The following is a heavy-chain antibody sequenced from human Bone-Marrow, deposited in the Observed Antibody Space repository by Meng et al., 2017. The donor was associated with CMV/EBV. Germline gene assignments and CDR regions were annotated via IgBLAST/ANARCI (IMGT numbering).Heavy chain of an antibody. D-gene: IGHD2-2*01. V-gene: IGHV1-69-2*01. Sequence: THNYVQWVQQEAGGGREWMGLVGPENSETIYAEKFQSRVTITAETSTDTAYMQLSSLRSEDTAVYYCATKLTGEYCSSTSCYQVEPWGQGTLVTVSS. CDR1: THNY. CDR2: VGPENSET. CDR3: ATKLTGEYCSSTSCYQVEP. J-gene: IGHJ5*02.